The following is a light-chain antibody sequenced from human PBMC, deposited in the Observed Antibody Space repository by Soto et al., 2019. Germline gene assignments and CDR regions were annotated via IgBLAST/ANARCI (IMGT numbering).Light chain of an antibody. Sequence: DIQMTQSPSTLSSSFGDRVTITFLASQDIGTWLAWYQQKPEKAPKVLISDASSLQSGVPSRFSGSGSGTYFTLTISSLHPEDHATYYCQQSYKTPLTFGGGTKVDIK. V-gene: IGKV1-39*01. CDR1: QDIGTW. CDR2: DAS. CDR3: QQSYKTPLT. J-gene: IGKJ4*01.